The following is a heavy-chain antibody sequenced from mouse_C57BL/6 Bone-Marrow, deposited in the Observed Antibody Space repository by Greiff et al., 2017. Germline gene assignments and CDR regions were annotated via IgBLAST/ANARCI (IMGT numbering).Heavy chain of an antibody. J-gene: IGHJ2*01. Sequence: QVQLQQSGPELVKPGASVKISCKASGYAFSSSWMNWVKQRPGKGLEWIGRIYPGDGDTNYNGKFKGKATLTAVKSSSTAYMQLSSLTSEDSAVYFCARPIYYGNYVGDYWGQGTTLTVSS. CDR1: GYAFSSSW. CDR3: ARPIYYGNYVGDY. CDR2: IYPGDGDT. V-gene: IGHV1-82*01. D-gene: IGHD2-1*01.